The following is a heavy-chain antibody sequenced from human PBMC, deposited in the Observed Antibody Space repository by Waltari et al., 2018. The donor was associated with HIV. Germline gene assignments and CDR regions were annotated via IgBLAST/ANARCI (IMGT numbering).Heavy chain of an antibody. CDR1: GGTIRTAGYF. Sequence: QVKLQESGPGLVKPSETLSLTCSVSGGTIRTAGYFWSWVRQSPERALEWIGYFYYSGSTYYNPSLKSRLTISSDSSNNHFSLKLNSVTAADTAVYYCARGPVRGAIDFWGQGAQVIVSS. V-gene: IGHV4-31*03. CDR3: ARGPVRGAIDF. D-gene: IGHD3-10*01. CDR2: FYYSGST. J-gene: IGHJ4*02.